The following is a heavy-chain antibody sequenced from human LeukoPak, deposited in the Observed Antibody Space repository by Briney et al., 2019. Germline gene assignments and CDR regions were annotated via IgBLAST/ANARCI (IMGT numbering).Heavy chain of an antibody. J-gene: IGHJ4*02. V-gene: IGHV4-39*07. CDR3: AGADFWSGYYTGGFDY. D-gene: IGHD3-3*01. CDR1: GGSITNINYY. Sequence: SETLSLTCTVSGGSITNINYYWGWVRQPPGKGLEWIGSIYHSGSTYYNPSLKSRVTISVDTSKNQFSLKLSSVTAADTAVYYCAGADFWSGYYTGGFDYWGQGTLVTVSS. CDR2: IYHSGST.